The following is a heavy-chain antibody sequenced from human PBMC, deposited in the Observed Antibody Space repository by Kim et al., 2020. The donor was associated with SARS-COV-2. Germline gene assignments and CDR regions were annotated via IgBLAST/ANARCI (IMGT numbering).Heavy chain of an antibody. CDR1: GYTFTGYY. CDR2: INPNSGGT. J-gene: IGHJ4*02. Sequence: ASVKVSCKASGYTFTGYYMHWVRQAPGQGLEWMGRINPNSGGTNYAQKFQGRVTMTRDTSISTAYMELSRLRSDDTAVYYCARVTPPYSGGDCAIFDYCGQGTLVAVSS. CDR3: ARVTPPYSGGDCAIFDY. V-gene: IGHV1-2*06. D-gene: IGHD2-21*02.